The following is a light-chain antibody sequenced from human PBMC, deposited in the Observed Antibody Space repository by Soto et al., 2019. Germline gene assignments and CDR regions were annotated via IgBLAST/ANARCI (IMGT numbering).Light chain of an antibody. J-gene: IGLJ1*01. V-gene: IGLV1-40*01. CDR3: QSHDSSLSGFV. CDR1: SSNIGAGSG. Sequence: QSVLTQPPSVSGAPGQRVTISCTGGSSNIGAGSGVHWYQQLPGTAPKLLIYGNTNRPSGVPDRFSGSKSGTSASLAITGLQAEDEADYYCQSHDSSLSGFVFGTGTKLTVL. CDR2: GNT.